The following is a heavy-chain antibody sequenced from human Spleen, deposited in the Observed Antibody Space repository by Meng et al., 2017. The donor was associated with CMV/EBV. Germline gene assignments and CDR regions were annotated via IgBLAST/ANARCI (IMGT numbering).Heavy chain of an antibody. V-gene: IGHV3-23*01. Sequence: GGSLRLSCEASGFTFSPYTMTWVRQAPGKGPEWVSGISGSGSDTYYADSVKGRFSISRDNSKSTLYLQMNNLRAEDTAIYYCAKDPGLQLWNDYWGQGTLVTVSS. CDR3: AKDPGLQLWNDY. CDR2: ISGSGSDT. J-gene: IGHJ4*02. CDR1: GFTFSPYT. D-gene: IGHD1-1*01.